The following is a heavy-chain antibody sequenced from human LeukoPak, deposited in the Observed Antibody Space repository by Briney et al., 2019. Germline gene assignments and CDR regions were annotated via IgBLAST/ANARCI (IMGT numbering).Heavy chain of an antibody. CDR2: MSSSGNTR. CDR3: AWGGMAAFDS. D-gene: IGHD3-16*01. Sequence: GSLRLSCAASGFTFSDYYMSWIRQAPGKGLEWVAYMSSSGNTRYYADSVKGRFTISRDNAKNSLYPQMNSLRAEDTAVYYCAWGGMAAFDSWGQGTLVTVSS. V-gene: IGHV3-11*04. CDR1: GFTFSDYY. J-gene: IGHJ4*02.